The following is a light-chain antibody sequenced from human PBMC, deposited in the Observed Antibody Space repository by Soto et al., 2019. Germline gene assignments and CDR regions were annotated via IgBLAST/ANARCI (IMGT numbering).Light chain of an antibody. J-gene: IGKJ5*01. Sequence: MMMTQSPATLSVSPGERVTLSCRTSHSVNSQVAWYQQKPGQAPRLLLYGASTRATGIPVRFSGSGFGTEFTLTISSLQSEDFAVYYCQQYKNWPLFGQGTRLEI. CDR2: GAS. CDR1: HSVNSQ. CDR3: QQYKNWPL. V-gene: IGKV3-15*01.